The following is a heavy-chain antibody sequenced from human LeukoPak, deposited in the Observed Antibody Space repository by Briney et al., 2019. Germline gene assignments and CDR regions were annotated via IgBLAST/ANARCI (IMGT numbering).Heavy chain of an antibody. J-gene: IGHJ5*02. V-gene: IGHV4-30-4*01. Sequence: PSQTLSLTCTVSGGSISRGDYYWSWIRQSPGKGLEWIGYISYSGNSYHNPPLMSRVTISVDPSNSQFSLKLSSVPAADTAVYYCARVLAHYYYDSSGGFDPWGQGTLVTVSS. CDR2: ISYSGNS. CDR1: GGSISRGDYY. D-gene: IGHD3-22*01. CDR3: ARVLAHYYYDSSGGFDP.